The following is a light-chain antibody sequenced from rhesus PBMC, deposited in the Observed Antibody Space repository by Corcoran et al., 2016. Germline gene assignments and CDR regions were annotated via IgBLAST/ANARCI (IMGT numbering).Light chain of an antibody. Sequence: DIVLTQTPLSLAVTPGEPASISCRSSESLLHTDGYTYLDWYLQTPGLSPQLLIYGGSNRASGVPDRFSGSGSGTDFTLKISKVEAEDVAVYFCMQHKALPLTFGGGTKVDLK. CDR2: GGS. J-gene: IGKJ4*01. CDR3: MQHKALPLT. CDR1: ESLLHTDGYTY. V-gene: IGKV2-61*01.